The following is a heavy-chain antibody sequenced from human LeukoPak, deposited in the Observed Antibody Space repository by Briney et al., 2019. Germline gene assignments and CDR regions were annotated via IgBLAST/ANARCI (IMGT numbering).Heavy chain of an antibody. D-gene: IGHD6-19*01. J-gene: IGHJ4*02. CDR2: FYYSGST. Sequence: KPSETLSLTCTVSGGSISSYYWNWIRQPPGKGLEWIGCFYYSGSTSYNPSLKSRVTVSVDTSNNQFSLKLTSLNAADTAVYCCAGGGRWLAFDNWGPGALVTVSS. CDR1: GGSISSYY. V-gene: IGHV4-59*08. CDR3: AGGGRWLAFDN.